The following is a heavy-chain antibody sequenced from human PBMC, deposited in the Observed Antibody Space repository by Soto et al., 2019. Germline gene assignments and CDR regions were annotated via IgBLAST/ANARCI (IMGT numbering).Heavy chain of an antibody. Sequence: GGSLRLSCAASGFTFSSYAMSWVRQAPGKGLEWVSAISGSGGSTYYADSVKGRFTISRDNSKNTLYLQMNSLRAEDTAVYYCAKDMTMIVVVISSHAFDIWGQGTMVTVSS. CDR3: AKDMTMIVVVISSHAFDI. D-gene: IGHD3-22*01. CDR2: ISGSGGST. V-gene: IGHV3-23*01. CDR1: GFTFSSYA. J-gene: IGHJ3*02.